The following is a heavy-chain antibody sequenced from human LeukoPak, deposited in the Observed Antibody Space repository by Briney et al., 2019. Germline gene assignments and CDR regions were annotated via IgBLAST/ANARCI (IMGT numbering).Heavy chain of an antibody. J-gene: IGHJ5*02. V-gene: IGHV4-30-2*01. CDR1: GGSISSGGYY. Sequence: TLSLTCTVSGGSISSGGYYWSWIRQPPGKGLEWIGYIYHSGSTYYNPSLMSRVTISVDRSKNQFPLKLSSVTAADTAVYYCARSGGSGYYYNWFDPWGQGTLVTVSS. D-gene: IGHD3-22*01. CDR3: ARSGGSGYYYNWFDP. CDR2: IYHSGST.